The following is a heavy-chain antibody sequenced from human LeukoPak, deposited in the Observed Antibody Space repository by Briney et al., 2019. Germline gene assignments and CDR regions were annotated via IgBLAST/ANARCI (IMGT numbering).Heavy chain of an antibody. J-gene: IGHJ6*03. CDR1: ADTFSRYA. V-gene: IGHV1-69*06. CDR2: IIPKFGTA. CDR3: ARAIYYDVMTGYYDYYSYYMDV. Sequence: ASVKVSCKASADTFSRYAISWARQAPGQGLEWMGRIIPKFGTAKYAQRFRGRVTITADKSTTTAYMELSSLRSEDTAVYYCARAIYYDVMTGYYDYYSYYMDVWGDGTTVTVSS. D-gene: IGHD3-9*01.